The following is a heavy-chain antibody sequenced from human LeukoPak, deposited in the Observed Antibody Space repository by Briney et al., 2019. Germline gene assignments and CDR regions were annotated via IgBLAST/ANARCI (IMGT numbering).Heavy chain of an antibody. J-gene: IGHJ5*02. Sequence: PSETLSLTCAVYGGSFSGYYWSWIRQPPGKGLEWIGEINHSGSTNYNPSLKSRVTISVDTSKNQFSLKLSSVTAADTAVYYCARAVDIVVVPAAIEAYNLNWFDPWGQGTLVTVSS. CDR2: INHSGST. D-gene: IGHD2-2*03. CDR1: GGSFSGYY. V-gene: IGHV4-34*01. CDR3: ARAVDIVVVPAAIEAYNLNWFDP.